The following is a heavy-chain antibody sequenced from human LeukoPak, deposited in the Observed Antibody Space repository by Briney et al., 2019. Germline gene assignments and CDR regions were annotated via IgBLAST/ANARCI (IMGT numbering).Heavy chain of an antibody. J-gene: IGHJ4*02. CDR1: GFTFGAYY. D-gene: IGHD6-19*01. V-gene: IGHV3-7*03. CDR3: ARMSGIAVAAIWISYFDY. CDR2: INQDGSEK. Sequence: GGSLRLSCAASGFTFGAYYMTWVRQAPGKGLEWVANINQDGSEKYYVDSVKGRFTISRDNANNSLYLQMNSLRAEDTAVYYCARMSGIAVAAIWISYFDYWGQGTLVTVSS.